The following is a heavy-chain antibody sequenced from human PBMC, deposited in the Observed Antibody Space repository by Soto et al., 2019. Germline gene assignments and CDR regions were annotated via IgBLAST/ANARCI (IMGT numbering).Heavy chain of an antibody. CDR3: ARDRQQWLEPAGGALPF. V-gene: IGHV3-30-3*01. J-gene: IGHJ3*01. Sequence: GGSLRLSCAASGFTLSSYVMHWVRQAPGKGLEWVARISYAGNDNYYSDSVKGRFTISRDNSKKTLYLQMTSLRADDTAVYYCARDRQQWLEPAGGALPFWGQGTMVTVSS. CDR1: GFTLSSYV. D-gene: IGHD6-19*01. CDR2: ISYAGNDN.